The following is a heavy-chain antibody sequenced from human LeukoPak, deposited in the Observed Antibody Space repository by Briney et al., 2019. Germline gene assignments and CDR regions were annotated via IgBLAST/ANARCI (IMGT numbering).Heavy chain of an antibody. V-gene: IGHV4-34*01. Sequence: SETLFLTCAVYGGSFSGYYWSWIRQPPGKGLEWIGEINHSGSTNYNPSLKSRVTISVDTSNNQFSLKLSSVTAADTAVYYCARARLVGYCSSTSCRRANEYFQHWGQGTLVTVSS. D-gene: IGHD2-2*01. J-gene: IGHJ1*01. CDR2: INHSGST. CDR1: GGSFSGYY. CDR3: ARARLVGYCSSTSCRRANEYFQH.